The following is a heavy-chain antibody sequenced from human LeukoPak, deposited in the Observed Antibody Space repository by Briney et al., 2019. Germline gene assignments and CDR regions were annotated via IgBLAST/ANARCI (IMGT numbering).Heavy chain of an antibody. Sequence: SETLSLTCTVSGGSVSDYYWSWIRQSPGKGLEWIGYIYYTETSYNPSLKSRVTISADTSNNQFSLKLYSVTAADTAVYYCARLPGNCNGTRRRFDYWGQGTLVTVSS. V-gene: IGHV4-59*02. CDR2: IYYTET. J-gene: IGHJ4*02. CDR1: GGSVSDYY. CDR3: ARLPGNCNGTRRRFDY. D-gene: IGHD1-1*01.